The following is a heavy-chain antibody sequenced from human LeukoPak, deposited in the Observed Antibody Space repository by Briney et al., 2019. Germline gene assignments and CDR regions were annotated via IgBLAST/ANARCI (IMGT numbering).Heavy chain of an antibody. D-gene: IGHD3-10*01. CDR2: INPNSGGT. Sequence: ASVKVSCKASGYTFTGYYMHWVRQAPGQGLEWMGRINPNSGGTNYAQKFQGRVTMTRDTSISTAYMELSRLRSDDTAVYYCARVGITMVRGVPSRLNYWGQGTLVTVSS. V-gene: IGHV1-2*06. CDR3: ARVGITMVRGVPSRLNY. CDR1: GYTFTGYY. J-gene: IGHJ4*02.